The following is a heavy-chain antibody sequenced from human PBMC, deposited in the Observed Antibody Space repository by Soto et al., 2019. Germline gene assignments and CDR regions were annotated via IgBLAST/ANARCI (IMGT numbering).Heavy chain of an antibody. Sequence: GGSLRLSCAASGFTFSSYAMSWVRQAPGKGLEWVSAISGSGGSTYYADSVKGRFTISRDNSRNTLYLQMNSLRAEDTAVYYCAKGRSGSYSPSDYWGQGTLVTVSS. D-gene: IGHD1-26*01. CDR2: ISGSGGST. V-gene: IGHV3-23*01. CDR3: AKGRSGSYSPSDY. CDR1: GFTFSSYA. J-gene: IGHJ4*02.